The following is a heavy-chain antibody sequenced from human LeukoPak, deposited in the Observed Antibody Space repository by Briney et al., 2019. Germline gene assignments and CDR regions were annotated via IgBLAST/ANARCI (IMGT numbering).Heavy chain of an antibody. D-gene: IGHD1-26*01. CDR2: IRSKANSYAT. V-gene: IGHV3-73*01. J-gene: IGHJ6*03. Sequence: PGGSLRLSCAASGFTFSGSAMHWVRQASGKGLEWVGRIRSKANSYATAYAASVKGRFTISRDDSKNTAYLQMNGLKTEDTAVYYCTSGARSYGTYYYYYMDVWGKGTTVTVSS. CDR1: GFTFSGSA. CDR3: TSGARSYGTYYYYYMDV.